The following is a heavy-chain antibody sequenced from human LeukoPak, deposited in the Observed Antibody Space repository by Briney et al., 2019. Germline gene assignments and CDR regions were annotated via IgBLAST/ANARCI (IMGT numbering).Heavy chain of an antibody. CDR2: IKTDGSLI. Sequence: GSLRLSCAASGFTFSSYWMTWVRQAPGKGLEWVANIKTDGSLIYYVDSVKGRFTISRDNAKNSLYLQMNSLRVEDTAVYYCARDLNWETYWGQGTLVSVSS. V-gene: IGHV3-7*01. D-gene: IGHD7-27*01. CDR1: GFTFSSYW. J-gene: IGHJ4*02. CDR3: ARDLNWETY.